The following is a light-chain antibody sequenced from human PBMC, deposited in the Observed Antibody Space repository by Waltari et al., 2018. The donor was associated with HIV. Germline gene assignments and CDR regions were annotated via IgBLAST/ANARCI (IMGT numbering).Light chain of an antibody. J-gene: IGLJ3*02. CDR3: ISRDSSGRRGV. V-gene: IGLV3-19*01. CDR1: SLRSYY. Sequence: SSELTQDPAVSVALGQTVRITCQGDSLRSYYASWYQQKPGQAPVLVIYGKNNRPSGNPDRFSVSSSGNTASLTITGAQAEYEADYYCISRDSSGRRGVFGGGTKLTVL. CDR2: GKN.